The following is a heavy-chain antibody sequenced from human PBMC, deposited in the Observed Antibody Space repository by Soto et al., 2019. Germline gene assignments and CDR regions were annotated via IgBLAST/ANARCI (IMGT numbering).Heavy chain of an antibody. Sequence: QVQLVESGGGVVQPGRSLRLSCAASGFTFSSYAMHWVRQAPGKGLEWVAVISYDGSNKYYADSVKGRFTISRDNPKNTLYLQMNGLRAENTAVYYCARPLWRNDYNWGYFDLWGRGTLVTVSS. D-gene: IGHD4-4*01. V-gene: IGHV3-30-3*01. CDR2: ISYDGSNK. CDR1: GFTFSSYA. CDR3: ARPLWRNDYNWGYFDL. J-gene: IGHJ2*01.